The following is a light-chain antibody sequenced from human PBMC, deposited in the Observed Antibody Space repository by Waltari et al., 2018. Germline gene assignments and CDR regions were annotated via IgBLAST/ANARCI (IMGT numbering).Light chain of an antibody. Sequence: ETLLTQSPGTLSLSPGERATLSCRASLGVSTTYLAWYQQKPGQAPRLLIYSASSRAAGIPTRFSGSGFGTDFTLTINRLEPEDSAVYYCQQDGSSPFTFGQGTKLEIK. V-gene: IGKV3-20*01. CDR3: QQDGSSPFT. J-gene: IGKJ2*01. CDR2: SAS. CDR1: LGVSTTY.